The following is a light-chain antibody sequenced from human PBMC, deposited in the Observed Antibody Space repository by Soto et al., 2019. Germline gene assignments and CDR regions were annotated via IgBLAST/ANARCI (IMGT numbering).Light chain of an antibody. CDR1: SSNIGNNY. J-gene: IGLJ1*01. CDR3: GTWDSSLSAYV. V-gene: IGLV1-51*01. Sequence: QSVLTQPPSVSAAPGQKVTISCSVSSSNIGNNYVSWYQHLPGTAPKLLIYGNNKRPSGIPDRFSGSKSGSSATLGITGLQSGDEADYYCGTWDSSLSAYVFGTGTKVTVL. CDR2: GNN.